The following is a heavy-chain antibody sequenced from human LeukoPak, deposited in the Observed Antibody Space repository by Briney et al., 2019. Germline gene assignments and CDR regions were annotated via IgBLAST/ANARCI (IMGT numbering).Heavy chain of an antibody. V-gene: IGHV4-59*01. Sequence: PSETLSLTCTVAGGSISSYYWSWIRQPPGKGLEWIGYIYYSGSTYYNPSLKSRVTISVDTSKNQFSLKLNSVTAADTAVYFCARWPYCSGASCSRDYWGRGTLVTVSS. D-gene: IGHD2-15*01. CDR3: ARWPYCSGASCSRDY. CDR2: IYYSGST. CDR1: GGSISSYY. J-gene: IGHJ4*02.